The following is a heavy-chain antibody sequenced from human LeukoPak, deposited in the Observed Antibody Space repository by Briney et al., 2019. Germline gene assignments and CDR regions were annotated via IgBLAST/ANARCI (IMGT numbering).Heavy chain of an antibody. D-gene: IGHD3-22*01. Sequence: GGSLRLSCAASGFTFKNYAMSWVRQAPGKGLEWVSTIGGGGATTYYADSVKGRFTISRDNSKDTLYLQMNSLRADDTAIYYCARLGGFFDTSAKRYFQHWGQGTLVTVSS. CDR1: GFTFKNYA. CDR3: ARLGGFFDTSAKRYFQH. CDR2: IGGGGATT. J-gene: IGHJ1*01. V-gene: IGHV3-23*01.